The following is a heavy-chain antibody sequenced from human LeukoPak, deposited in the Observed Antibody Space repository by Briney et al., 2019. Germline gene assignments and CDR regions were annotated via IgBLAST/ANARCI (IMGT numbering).Heavy chain of an antibody. CDR1: GLTFSSYA. J-gene: IGHJ4*02. D-gene: IGHD3-22*01. CDR2: ISGTGGRP. V-gene: IGHV3-23*01. CDR3: ARDRHKYNNDDIGYPPY. Sequence: PGGCLRPSFSVFGLTFSSYAMSSGPQTPAKGLGCGSTISGTGGRPSYAHSAKDRPTIHRDNAKTSAPLRMDSLRPEDTPVYYCARDRHKYNNDDIGYPPYWGQGTLVTVSS.